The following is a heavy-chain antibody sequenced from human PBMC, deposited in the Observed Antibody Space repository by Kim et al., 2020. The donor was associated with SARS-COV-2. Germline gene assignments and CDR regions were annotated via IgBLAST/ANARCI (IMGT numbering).Heavy chain of an antibody. Sequence: ASVKVSCKASGYTFTSYGISWVRQAPGQGLEWMGWISAYNGNTNYAQKLQGRVTMTTDTSTSTAYMELRSLRSDDTAVYYCARDGRSLKYGDQSIVWFDPWGQGTLVTVSS. CDR2: ISAYNGNT. V-gene: IGHV1-18*04. J-gene: IGHJ5*02. CDR3: ARDGRSLKYGDQSIVWFDP. CDR1: GYTFTSYG. D-gene: IGHD4-17*01.